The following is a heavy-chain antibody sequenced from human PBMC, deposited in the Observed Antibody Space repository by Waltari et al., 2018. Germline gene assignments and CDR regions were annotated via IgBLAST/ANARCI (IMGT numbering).Heavy chain of an antibody. D-gene: IGHD3-3*01. J-gene: IGHJ4*02. CDR1: GFTFSSHT. V-gene: IGHV3-30*04. CDR3: ARERSGYYFDY. CDR2: ILYDGSNE. Sequence: QVQLVESGGGVVQPGTSLRLSCGASGFTFSSHTMRWVRQAPGKGLEWGAVILYDGSNEDYANSVKGRFTISRDNSKNTLNLEMNSLRSEDTAVYYCARERSGYYFDYWGQGILVTVSP.